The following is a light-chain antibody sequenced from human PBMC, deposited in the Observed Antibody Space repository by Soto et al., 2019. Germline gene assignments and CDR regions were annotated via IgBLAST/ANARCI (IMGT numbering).Light chain of an antibody. CDR3: QQYGSSPLT. V-gene: IGKV3D-20*01. J-gene: IGKJ4*01. Sequence: VVTTSAVALSLSPGARATPSCGASQRVSSSYLAWYQQKPGLAPRLLIYDASSRATGIPDRFSGSGSGTDFTLTISGLEPEDFALYYCQQYGSSPLTFGEGTKVDIK. CDR2: DAS. CDR1: QRVSSSY.